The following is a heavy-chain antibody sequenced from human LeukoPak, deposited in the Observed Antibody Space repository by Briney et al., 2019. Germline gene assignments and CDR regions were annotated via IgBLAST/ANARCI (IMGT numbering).Heavy chain of an antibody. Sequence: GGSPRLSCTASGFTFSDYAMTWVRQAPGKGLEWVGFIRNKANGGTADYAASVKGRFTISRDDSKTIAYLQMNSLKTEDTAVYFCSRAYSTGWLGINDYWGQGTLVTVSS. CDR2: IRNKANGGTA. J-gene: IGHJ4*02. CDR1: GFTFSDYA. V-gene: IGHV3-49*04. CDR3: SRAYSTGWLGINDY. D-gene: IGHD6-19*01.